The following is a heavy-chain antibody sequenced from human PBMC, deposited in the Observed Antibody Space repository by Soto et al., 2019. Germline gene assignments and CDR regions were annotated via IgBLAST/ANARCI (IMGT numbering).Heavy chain of an antibody. D-gene: IGHD3-16*01. V-gene: IGHV2-5*02. CDR2: IYWDDDR. Sequence: QITLKESGPPLVKPTQTLTLTCSCSGFSLSPTPVGVGWIRQPPGKALEWLALIYWDDDRRYIPSLKNRLTIPKDTSGCQVVLTVTNMDPVDTAPYYCAPITPFDLKGYYFDYWGPGILVTVSS. J-gene: IGHJ4*02. CDR3: APITPFDLKGYYFDY. CDR1: GFSLSPTPVG.